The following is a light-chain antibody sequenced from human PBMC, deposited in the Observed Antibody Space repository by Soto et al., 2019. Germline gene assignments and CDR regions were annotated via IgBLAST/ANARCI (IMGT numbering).Light chain of an antibody. CDR2: ATS. J-gene: IGKJ1*01. V-gene: IGKV1-39*01. Sequence: DIQMTQSPSTLPASLGDRVTITCRASETVSKSLNWYRQRPGKVPELLVFATSHLHNGVPSRFSGSGSGTDFTLAISSLQPEDFATYYCQQSYSMPPTVGHGTKVDIK. CDR1: ETVSKS. CDR3: QQSYSMPPT.